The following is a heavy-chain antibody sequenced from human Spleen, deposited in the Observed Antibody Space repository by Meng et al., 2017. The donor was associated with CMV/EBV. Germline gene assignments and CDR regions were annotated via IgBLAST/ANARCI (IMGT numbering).Heavy chain of an antibody. D-gene: IGHD5-24*01. J-gene: IGHJ5*02. Sequence: CTVSGGSFSSGDCYWSWIRQSPGRGLEWIGFIYYSGSTYYNPSLKSRVTISTDTSKKQFSLKLSSVTAADTAVYYCARGGLHPWFDPWGQGTLVTVSS. CDR2: IYYSGST. CDR3: ARGGLHPWFDP. V-gene: IGHV4-30-4*08. CDR1: GGSFSSGDCY.